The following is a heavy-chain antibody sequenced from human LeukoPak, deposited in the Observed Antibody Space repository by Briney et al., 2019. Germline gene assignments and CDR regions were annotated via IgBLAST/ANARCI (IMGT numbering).Heavy chain of an antibody. CDR3: ARHESYSSSWYADYYYGMDV. D-gene: IGHD6-13*01. CDR1: GGSISSYY. CDR2: IYYSGST. J-gene: IGHJ6*02. V-gene: IGHV4-59*08. Sequence: SETLSLTCTVSGGSISSYYWSWIRQPPGKGLEWIGYIYYSGSTYYNPSLKSRVTISVDTSKNQFSLKLSSVTAADTAVYYCARHESYSSSWYADYYYGMDVWGQGTTVTVSS.